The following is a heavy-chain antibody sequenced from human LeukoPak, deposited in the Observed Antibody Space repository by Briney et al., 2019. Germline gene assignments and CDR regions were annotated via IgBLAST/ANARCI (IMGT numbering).Heavy chain of an antibody. J-gene: IGHJ5*02. CDR2: ISSSGSII. CDR1: GFTFSSYS. D-gene: IGHD6-6*01. CDR3: SPPPGVSSSSWFDP. Sequence: GGSLRLSCAASGFTFSSYSMNWVCQAPGKGLEWVAYISSSGSIIHYADSVKGRFTISRDNARSSLYLQMNSLRAEDTAVYYCSPPPGVSSSSWFDPWGQGTLVTVSS. V-gene: IGHV3-48*01.